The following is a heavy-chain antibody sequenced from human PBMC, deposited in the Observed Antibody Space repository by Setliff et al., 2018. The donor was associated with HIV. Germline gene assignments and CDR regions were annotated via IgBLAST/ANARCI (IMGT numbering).Heavy chain of an antibody. Sequence: PSETLSLTCAVSNYSINSGYYWGWIRQPPGKGLEWIGSIYHSGSTFYNPSLKSRVTLSLDTSKNQFSLKVTSVTAADTAVYYCARRAAATTNFDYWGQGTLVTVSS. J-gene: IGHJ4*02. V-gene: IGHV4-38-2*01. D-gene: IGHD1-26*01. CDR2: IYHSGST. CDR3: ARRAAATTNFDY. CDR1: NYSINSGYY.